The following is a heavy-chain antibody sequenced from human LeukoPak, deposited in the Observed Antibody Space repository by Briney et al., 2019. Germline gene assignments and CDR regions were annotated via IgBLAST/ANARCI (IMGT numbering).Heavy chain of an antibody. Sequence: GESLKISCKGSGYRFTSYWISWVRQMPGKGLEWMGRIDPSDSYTNYSPSFQGHVTISADKSISTAYLQWSSLKASDTAMYYWARRALPPAYCGGDCFDAFDIWGQGTMVTVSS. CDR1: GYRFTSYW. V-gene: IGHV5-10-1*01. D-gene: IGHD2-21*02. CDR2: IDPSDSYT. J-gene: IGHJ3*02. CDR3: ARRALPPAYCGGDCFDAFDI.